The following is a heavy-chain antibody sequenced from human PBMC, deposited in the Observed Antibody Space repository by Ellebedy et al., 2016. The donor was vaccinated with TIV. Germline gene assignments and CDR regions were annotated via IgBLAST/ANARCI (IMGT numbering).Heavy chain of an antibody. CDR2: IWSDGSYK. D-gene: IGHD5-18*01. V-gene: IGHV3-33*01. CDR1: GFTFSSYG. J-gene: IGHJ6*02. CDR3: ARANTAMVRRNHMDV. Sequence: PGGSLRLSCAASGFTFSSYGMHWVRQAPGKGLEWVAVIWSDGSYKYYADSVKGRFTISRDNSKNTLYLQMNSLRAEDTAVYYCARANTAMVRRNHMDVWGQGTTVTVSS.